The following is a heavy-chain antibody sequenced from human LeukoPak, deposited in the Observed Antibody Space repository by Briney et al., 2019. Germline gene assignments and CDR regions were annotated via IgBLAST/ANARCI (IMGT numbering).Heavy chain of an antibody. CDR3: ARDQEGFDY. CDR1: GYTFTNNY. Sequence: SVKVSCKASGYTFTNNYLHWVRQAPGHGLEWMGMIYPRDGSTSYAQNFQGRVTVTRDTSTTTVHMELRGLRSEDTAVYYCARDQEGFDYWGQGTVVTVSS. J-gene: IGHJ4*02. CDR2: IYPRDGST. V-gene: IGHV1-46*01.